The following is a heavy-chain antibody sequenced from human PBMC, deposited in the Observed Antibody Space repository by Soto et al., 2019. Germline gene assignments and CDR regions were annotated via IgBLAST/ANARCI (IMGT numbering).Heavy chain of an antibody. CDR1: GGSISSGGYS. CDR3: AAGGGLPRYY. CDR2: IYHSGST. Sequence: QLQLQESGSGLVKPSQTLSLTCAVSGGSISSGGYSWSWIRQPPGKGLEWIGYIYHSGSTYYNPTLKSRGTISVDRSKNPFSLKRSSVTAADTAVYYCAAGGGLPRYYWGQGTLVTVSS. V-gene: IGHV4-30-2*01. J-gene: IGHJ4*02. D-gene: IGHD5-12*01.